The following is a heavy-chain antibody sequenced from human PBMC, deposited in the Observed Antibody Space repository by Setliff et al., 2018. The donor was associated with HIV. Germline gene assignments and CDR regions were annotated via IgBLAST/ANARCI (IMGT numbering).Heavy chain of an antibody. CDR1: GYDFTAYA. CDR3: ARDHQTMLWLDY. Sequence: ASVKVSCKASGYDFTAYAISWVRQAPGQGLEWMGGVTPILHTTNYAQKFQGRVTITADISTRTVYMELSSLTSEDTAIYYCARDHQTMLWLDYWGQGTLVTVSS. D-gene: IGHD2-21*01. J-gene: IGHJ4*02. V-gene: IGHV1-69*10. CDR2: VTPILHTT.